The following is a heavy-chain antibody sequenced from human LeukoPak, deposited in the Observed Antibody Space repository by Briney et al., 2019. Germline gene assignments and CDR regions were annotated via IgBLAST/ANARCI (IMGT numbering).Heavy chain of an antibody. D-gene: IGHD2-21*02. V-gene: IGHV3-30*18. CDR1: GFTFSSYG. CDR3: AKGPVTAVPYYFDY. CDR2: ISYDGSNK. Sequence: GRSLRLSCAASGFTFSSYGMHWVRQAPGKGLEWVAVISYDGSNKYYADSVKGRFTISRDNSKNTLYLQMNSLRAEDTAVYYCAKGPVTAVPYYFDYWGQGTLVTVSS. J-gene: IGHJ4*02.